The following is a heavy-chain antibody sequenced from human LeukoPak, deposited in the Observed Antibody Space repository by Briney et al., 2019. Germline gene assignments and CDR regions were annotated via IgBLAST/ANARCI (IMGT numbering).Heavy chain of an antibody. CDR2: ISWNSGSI. J-gene: IGHJ6*03. CDR3: ANAAGYYDSSMDV. Sequence: GGSLRLSRAASGFTFDDYAMHWVRQAPGKGLEWVSGISWNSGSIGYADSVKGRFTISRDNAKNSLYLQMNSLRAEDTALYCCANAAGYYDSSMDVWGKGTTVTVSS. CDR1: GFTFDDYA. D-gene: IGHD3-22*01. V-gene: IGHV3-9*01.